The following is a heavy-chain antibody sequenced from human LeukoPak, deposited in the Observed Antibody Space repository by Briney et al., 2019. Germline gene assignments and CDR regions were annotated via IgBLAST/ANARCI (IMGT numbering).Heavy chain of an antibody. Sequence: GGSLRLSCAASGLTFSSHWMHRVRQAPGKGLVWVSRITNDGSSTTYADSVKGRFTISRDNSKNMLYLQMNSLRAEDTAVYYCAKWKYSNSGIDDYWGQGTLVTVSS. V-gene: IGHV3-74*01. CDR1: GLTFSSHW. D-gene: IGHD6-6*01. J-gene: IGHJ4*02. CDR3: AKWKYSNSGIDDY. CDR2: ITNDGSST.